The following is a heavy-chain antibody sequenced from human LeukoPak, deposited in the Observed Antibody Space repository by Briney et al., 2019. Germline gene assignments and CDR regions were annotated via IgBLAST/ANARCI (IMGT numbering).Heavy chain of an antibody. CDR1: GGSISSSSYY. CDR3: AREKKVYYDILTGKNLSPHFDY. V-gene: IGHV4-39*07. D-gene: IGHD3-9*01. Sequence: SETLSLSCTVSGGSISSSSYYWGWIRQPPGKGLEWIGSIYYSGSTYYNPSLKSRVTISVDTSKNQFSLKLSSVTAADTAVYHCAREKKVYYDILTGKNLSPHFDYWGQGTLVTVSS. CDR2: IYYSGST. J-gene: IGHJ4*02.